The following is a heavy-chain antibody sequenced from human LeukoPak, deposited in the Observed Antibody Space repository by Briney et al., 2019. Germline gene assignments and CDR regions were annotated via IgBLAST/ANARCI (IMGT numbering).Heavy chain of an antibody. D-gene: IGHD1-26*01. J-gene: IGHJ5*02. CDR1: GFTVSSNY. CDR3: AKVPSGSYYGWFDP. Sequence: GGSLRLSCAASGFTVSSNYMSWVRQAPGKGLEWVSGIYSGGSTYYADSVKGRFTISRDNSKNTLYLQMNSLRAEDTAVYYCAKVPSGSYYGWFDPWGQGTLVTVSS. CDR2: IYSGGST. V-gene: IGHV3-66*01.